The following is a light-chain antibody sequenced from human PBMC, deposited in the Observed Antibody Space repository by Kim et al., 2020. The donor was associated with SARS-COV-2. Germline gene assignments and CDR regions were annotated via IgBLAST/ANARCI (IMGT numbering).Light chain of an antibody. Sequence: VVLTQSPGTLSLSPGDRATLSCRASRSMSAGYLTWYQQKPGQAPRLLMYSASTRATGIPDWFSGSESGTDFILTINRLEPEDSAIYYCHNLSSSPYYTLGQGTKLEI. CDR3: HNLSSSPYYT. CDR2: SAS. J-gene: IGKJ2*01. V-gene: IGKV3-20*01. CDR1: RSMSAGY.